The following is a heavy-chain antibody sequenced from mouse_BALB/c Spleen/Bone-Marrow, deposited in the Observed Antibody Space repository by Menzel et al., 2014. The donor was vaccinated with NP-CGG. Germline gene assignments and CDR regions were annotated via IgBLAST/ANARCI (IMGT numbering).Heavy chain of an antibody. Sequence: VQLQQSGAELMKPGASVKISCKATGYTFSSYWIEWVKQRPGHGLEWIGEILPGSGSTNYNEKFKGKATFTADTSSNTAYMQLSILTSEDSAVYYCARKEGYDGYPDYWGQGTTLTVSS. D-gene: IGHD2-3*01. CDR2: ILPGSGST. CDR1: GYTFSSYW. J-gene: IGHJ2*01. V-gene: IGHV1-9*01. CDR3: ARKEGYDGYPDY.